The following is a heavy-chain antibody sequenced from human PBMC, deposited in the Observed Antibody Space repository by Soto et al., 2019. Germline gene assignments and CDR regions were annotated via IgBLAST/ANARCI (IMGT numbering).Heavy chain of an antibody. V-gene: IGHV3-23*01. CDR1: GFSFSTYG. Sequence: EVQLLESGGGLVQPGGSLRLSCVVSGFSFSTYGVTWVRQAPGKGLEWVCGVSGESGVTHYTDSVKGRFTISGDDSKNTVYLQTHSLRGKNTAVYYCTRWNGYGDLWGQGTLITVSS. J-gene: IGHJ5*02. CDR3: TRWNGYGDL. D-gene: IGHD1-1*01. CDR2: VSGESGVT.